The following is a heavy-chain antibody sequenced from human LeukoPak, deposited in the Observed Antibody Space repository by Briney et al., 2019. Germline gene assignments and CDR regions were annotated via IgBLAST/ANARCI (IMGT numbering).Heavy chain of an antibody. D-gene: IGHD3-22*01. Sequence: PSETLSLTCTVSGGSISSYYWSWIRQPPGKGLEWIGYIYNSGSPNYNPSLQSRVTISVDTSKNQFSLRLNSVTAADTAVYYCARTARSGYPNYYYYMDVWGKGTTVTVPS. CDR2: IYNSGSP. J-gene: IGHJ6*03. CDR1: GGSISSYY. V-gene: IGHV4-59*01. CDR3: ARTARSGYPNYYYYMDV.